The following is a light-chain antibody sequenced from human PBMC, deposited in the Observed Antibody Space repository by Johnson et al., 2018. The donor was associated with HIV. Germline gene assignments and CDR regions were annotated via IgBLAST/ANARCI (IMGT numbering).Light chain of an antibody. CDR3: GTWDSSLSAVYV. V-gene: IGLV1-51*01. CDR1: SSNIGNNY. Sequence: QSVLTQPPSVSAAPGQKVTISCSGSSSNIGNNYVSWYQQLPGTAPKLLISDNNKRPSGIPDRFSGSKSGTSATLGITGLQTGDEADYYCGTWDSSLSAVYVFGTGTKVPVL. J-gene: IGLJ1*01. CDR2: DNN.